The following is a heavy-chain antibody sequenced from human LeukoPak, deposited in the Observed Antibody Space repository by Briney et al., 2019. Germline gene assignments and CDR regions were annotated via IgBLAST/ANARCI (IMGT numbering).Heavy chain of an antibody. CDR3: AREVLRGHSSSPIDY. J-gene: IGHJ4*02. CDR1: GGTFSSYA. V-gene: IGHV1-69*04. CDR2: IIPILGIA. Sequence: GASVKVSCKASGGTFSSYAISWVRQAPGQGLEWMGRIIPILGIANYAQKFQGRVTITADESTSTAYMELSSLRSEDTAVYYCAREVLRGHSSSPIDYWGQGTLVTVSS. D-gene: IGHD6-6*01.